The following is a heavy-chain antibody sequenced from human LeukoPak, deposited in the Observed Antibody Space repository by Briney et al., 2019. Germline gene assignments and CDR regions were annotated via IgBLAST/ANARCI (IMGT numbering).Heavy chain of an antibody. D-gene: IGHD3-3*01. CDR3: ARITYYDFWSAPDYYYMDV. CDR2: IYYSGST. V-gene: IGHV4-39*07. CDR1: GGSISSSSYY. Sequence: SETLSLTCTVSGGSISSSSYYWGWIRQPPGKGLEWIGSIYYSGSTYYNPSLKSRVTISVDTSKNQFSLKLSSVTAADTAVYYCARITYYDFWSAPDYYYMDVWGKGTTVTVSS. J-gene: IGHJ6*03.